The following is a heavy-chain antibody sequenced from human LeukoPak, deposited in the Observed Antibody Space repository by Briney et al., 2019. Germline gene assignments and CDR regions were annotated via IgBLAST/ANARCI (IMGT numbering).Heavy chain of an antibody. D-gene: IGHD5-12*01. CDR2: INKSGGST. CDR3: AKDGREWPRSLDY. Sequence: GGSLRLSCAASGFTFSSYAMSWVRQAPGKGLEWVSIINKSGGSTYYADSVKGRFTISRDSSKNTLYLQMNSLRAEDTAVYYCAKDGREWPRSLDYWGQGTLVTVSS. CDR1: GFTFSSYA. V-gene: IGHV3-23*01. J-gene: IGHJ4*02.